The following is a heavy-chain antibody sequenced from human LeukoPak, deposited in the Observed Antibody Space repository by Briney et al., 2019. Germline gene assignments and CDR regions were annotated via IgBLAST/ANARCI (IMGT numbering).Heavy chain of an antibody. V-gene: IGHV3-11*01. CDR2: ISSSGSTI. CDR3: ARSRSPFDWLLSYFDY. Sequence: PGGSLRLSCAASGFTFSDYYMSWIRQAPGKGLEWVSYISSSGSTIYYADSVKGRFTISRDNAKNSLYLQVNSLRAEDTAVYYCARSRSPFDWLLSYFDYWGQGTLVTVSS. D-gene: IGHD3-9*01. CDR1: GFTFSDYY. J-gene: IGHJ4*02.